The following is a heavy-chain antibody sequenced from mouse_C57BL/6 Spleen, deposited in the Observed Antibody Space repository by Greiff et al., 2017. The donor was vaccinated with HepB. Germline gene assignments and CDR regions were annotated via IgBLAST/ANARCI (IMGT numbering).Heavy chain of an antibody. J-gene: IGHJ3*01. CDR3: ASTGTGAWFAY. Sequence: EVQLQQSGPELVKPGASVKISCKASGYTFTDYYMNWVKQSHGKSLEWIGDINPNNGGTSYNQKFKGKATLTVDKSSSTAYMELRSLTSEDSAVYYCASTGTGAWFAYWGQGTLVTVSA. V-gene: IGHV1-26*01. D-gene: IGHD4-1*02. CDR1: GYTFTDYY. CDR2: INPNNGGT.